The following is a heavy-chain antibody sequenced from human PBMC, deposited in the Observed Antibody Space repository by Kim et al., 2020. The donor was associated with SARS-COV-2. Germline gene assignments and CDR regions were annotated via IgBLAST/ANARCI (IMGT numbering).Heavy chain of an antibody. D-gene: IGHD6-13*01. CDR2: ITSSGNYM. CDR1: GFIFNSYT. Sequence: GGSLRLSCVASGFIFNSYTMNWVRQAPGKGLEWVSSITSSGNYMYYADSVEGRFTISRDNAKNSLYLQVNSLRAEDTAVYYCATHGSSWTDDAFDIWGQGTMVTVSS. J-gene: IGHJ3*02. V-gene: IGHV3-21*01. CDR3: ATHGSSWTDDAFDI.